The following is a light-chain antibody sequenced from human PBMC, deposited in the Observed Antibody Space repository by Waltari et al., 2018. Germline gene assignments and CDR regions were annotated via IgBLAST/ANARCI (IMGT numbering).Light chain of an antibody. Sequence: QSVLTQPPSVSAAPGQKVTISCSGSSSNIGVNSVSWYQQLPGTAPKLLIYDNSKRPSGIPDRFSVSKSGTSATLGITGLQTGDEADYYCGTWDSSLSAYVFGTGTKVTVL. J-gene: IGLJ1*01. CDR3: GTWDSSLSAYV. CDR1: SSNIGVNS. V-gene: IGLV1-51*01. CDR2: DNS.